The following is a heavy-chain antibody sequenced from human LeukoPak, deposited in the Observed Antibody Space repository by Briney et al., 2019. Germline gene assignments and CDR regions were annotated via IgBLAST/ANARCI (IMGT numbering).Heavy chain of an antibody. CDR2: ISAYNGNT. CDR3: ARDGRSGRYCSSTSCSVFDY. J-gene: IGHJ4*02. D-gene: IGHD2-2*01. V-gene: IGHV1-18*01. CDR1: GHTFTSYG. Sequence: ASVKVSSKASGHTFTSYGISWVRQAPGQGVEWMGWISAYNGNTNYAQKLQGRVTMTTDTSTSTAYMELRSLRSDDTAVYYCARDGRSGRYCSSTSCSVFDYWGQGTLVTVSS.